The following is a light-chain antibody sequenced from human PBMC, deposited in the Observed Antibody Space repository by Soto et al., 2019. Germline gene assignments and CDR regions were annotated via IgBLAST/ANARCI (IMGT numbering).Light chain of an antibody. V-gene: IGKV1-39*01. CDR3: QQNSSPPQT. CDR1: QSINIY. Sequence: DIQMTQSPSSLSASVGDRVTITCRASQSINIYLHWYQQKPGKAPKLLIYAASSLQSGVPSRFSGSGSGTVFTLTISSLQPEDFATYYCQQNSSPPQTFGGGTKVGIK. J-gene: IGKJ4*01. CDR2: AAS.